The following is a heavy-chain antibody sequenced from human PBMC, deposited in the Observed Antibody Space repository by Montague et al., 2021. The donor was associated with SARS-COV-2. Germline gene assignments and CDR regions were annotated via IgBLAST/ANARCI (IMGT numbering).Heavy chain of an antibody. CDR3: ARGVITPYY. D-gene: IGHD2-21*01. V-gene: IGHV3-23*01. J-gene: IGHJ4*02. CDR2: IVDSDSST. CDR1: GFTFTSYA. Sequence: SLRLSCAVSGFTFTSYAMSWVRQAPGKGLEWVSGIVDSDSSTHYSDSVKGRFTISRDNPKNMVYLQMNSLRAEDTAVYYCARGVITPYYWGQGTLVTVSS.